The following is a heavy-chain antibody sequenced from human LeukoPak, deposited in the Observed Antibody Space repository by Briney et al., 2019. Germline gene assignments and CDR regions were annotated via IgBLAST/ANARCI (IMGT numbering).Heavy chain of an antibody. D-gene: IGHD4-17*01. J-gene: IGHJ4*02. CDR2: IYYSGST. Sequence: PSETLSLTCTVSGGSISSYYWSWLRQPPGKGLEWIGYIYYSGSTNYNPSLKSRATISVDTSKNQFSLKLSSVTAADTAVYYCARVGYGDAIDYWGQGTLVTVSS. CDR1: GGSISSYY. CDR3: ARVGYGDAIDY. V-gene: IGHV4-59*01.